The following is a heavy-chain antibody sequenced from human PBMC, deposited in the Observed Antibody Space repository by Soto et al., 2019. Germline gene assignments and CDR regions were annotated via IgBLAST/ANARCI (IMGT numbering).Heavy chain of an antibody. J-gene: IGHJ6*02. CDR3: ANYPWEYVFPLGGYYYYGMDV. D-gene: IGHD1-26*01. Sequence: GGSLRLSCAASGFTFSSYAMSWVRQAPGKGLEWVSAISGSGGNTYYADSVKGRFTISRDNSKNTLYLQMNSLRAEDTAVYYCANYPWEYVFPLGGYYYYGMDVWGQGTTVTVSS. CDR1: GFTFSSYA. V-gene: IGHV3-23*01. CDR2: ISGSGGNT.